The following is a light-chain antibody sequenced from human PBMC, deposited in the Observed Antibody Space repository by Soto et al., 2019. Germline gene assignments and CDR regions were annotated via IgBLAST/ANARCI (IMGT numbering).Light chain of an antibody. J-gene: IGKJ1*01. CDR2: WAS. Sequence: DIVMTQSPDSLAVSLGERATINCKSSQSVLYNSNNKNSLAWYQQKPGQPPKLLIYWASTRESGVPDRFSGSGSGTDFTLTISSLQAEDVAVYYCQQYYSTPSFGQGTKVEIK. V-gene: IGKV4-1*01. CDR3: QQYYSTPS. CDR1: QSVLYNSNNKNS.